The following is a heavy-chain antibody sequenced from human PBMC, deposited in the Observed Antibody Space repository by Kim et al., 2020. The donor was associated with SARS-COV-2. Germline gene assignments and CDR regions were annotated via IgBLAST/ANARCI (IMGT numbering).Heavy chain of an antibody. D-gene: IGHD3-22*01. CDR2: ISGSGGST. V-gene: IGHV3-23*01. CDR1: GFTFSSYA. Sequence: GGSLRLSCAASGFTFSSYAMNWVRQAPGKGLEWVSAISGSGGSTYYADSVKGRFTISRDNSKNTLYLQMNSLRAEDTAVYYCAKVFRLGYAYDISGYSDPQNFDYWGQGTLVTVSS. J-gene: IGHJ4*02. CDR3: AKVFRLGYAYDISGYSDPQNFDY.